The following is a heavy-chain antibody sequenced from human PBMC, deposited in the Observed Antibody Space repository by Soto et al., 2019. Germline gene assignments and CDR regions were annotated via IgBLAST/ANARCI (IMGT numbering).Heavy chain of an antibody. D-gene: IGHD3-9*01. CDR2: IYYSGST. CDR3: AGIVLGSVYDILTGYPEWFDP. Sequence: SETLSLTCTVSGGSISSYYWSWIRQPPGKGLEWIGYIYYSGSTNYNPSLKSRVTISVDTSKNQFSLKLSSVTAADTAVYYCAGIVLGSVYDILTGYPEWFDPWGQGTLVTVSS. CDR1: GGSISSYY. J-gene: IGHJ5*02. V-gene: IGHV4-59*08.